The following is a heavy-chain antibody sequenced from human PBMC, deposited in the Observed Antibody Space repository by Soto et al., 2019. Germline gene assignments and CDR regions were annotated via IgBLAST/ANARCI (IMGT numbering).Heavy chain of an antibody. CDR3: VIFCGGDCYNY. CDR1: GFDFSNHA. J-gene: IGHJ4*02. CDR2: ISFDGGDE. D-gene: IGHD2-21*02. V-gene: IGHV3-30-3*01. Sequence: QVQLVESGGGVGQPGMSRRLSCAASGFDFSNHAMHWVRQPPGKGPEWLATISFDGGDEFYADSVKGRFTISRDNSKSTLSLQMNSLRLEDTAVYFCVIFCGGDCYNYWGQGTLVTVSS.